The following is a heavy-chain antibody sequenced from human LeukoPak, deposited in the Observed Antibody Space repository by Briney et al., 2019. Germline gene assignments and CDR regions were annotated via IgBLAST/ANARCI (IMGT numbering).Heavy chain of an antibody. V-gene: IGHV4-59*01. CDR1: GGSISSYY. CDR3: ARGRLGFSGSYWAYYFDY. Sequence: SSETLSLTCTVSGGSISSYYWSWIRQPPGKGLEWIGYIYYSGSTNYNPSLKSRVTISVDTSKNQFSLKLSSVTAADTAVYYCARGRLGFSGSYWAYYFDYWGQGTLVTVSS. D-gene: IGHD1-26*01. J-gene: IGHJ4*02. CDR2: IYYSGST.